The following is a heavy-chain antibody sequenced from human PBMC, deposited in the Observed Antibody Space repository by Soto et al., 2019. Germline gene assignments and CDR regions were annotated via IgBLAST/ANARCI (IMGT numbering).Heavy chain of an antibody. CDR2: INHSGST. V-gene: IGHV4-34*01. Sequence: QVQLQQWGAGLLKPSETLSLTCAVYGGSFSGYYWSWIRQPPGKGLEWIGEINHSGSTNYNPSLKSRVTISVDTYQDPFSLKLSSVTAADTAVYYCARGDCSGGSCYSSAMDVWGKGTTVTVSS. CDR1: GGSFSGYY. D-gene: IGHD2-15*01. CDR3: ARGDCSGGSCYSSAMDV. J-gene: IGHJ6*03.